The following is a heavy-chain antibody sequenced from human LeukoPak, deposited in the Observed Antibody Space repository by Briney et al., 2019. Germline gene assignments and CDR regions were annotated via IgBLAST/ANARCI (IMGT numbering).Heavy chain of an antibody. J-gene: IGHJ4*02. CDR1: GFTFNIYA. V-gene: IGHV3-30-3*01. D-gene: IGHD1-26*01. Sequence: GGSLRLSCAASGFTFNIYAMHWVRQAPGRGLEWVAVISYDGSKTYYADSVKGRFTISRDNSKNTLYLQMNSLRAEDTALYYCARTMYITGSSDFDYWGQGTLVTVSS. CDR2: ISYDGSKT. CDR3: ARTMYITGSSDFDY.